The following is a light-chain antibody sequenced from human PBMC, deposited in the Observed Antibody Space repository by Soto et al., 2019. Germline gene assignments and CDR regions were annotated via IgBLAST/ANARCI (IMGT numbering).Light chain of an antibody. CDR1: QSVGNY. Sequence: EIVLTQSPATLSLSPGERATLSCRASQSVGNYLAWYQQKPGQAPRLLIYDASNRATGIPARFSGSGSGTDFTLTISSLEPEDFAVYYCQQDGSSGTFGQGTKVEIK. CDR3: QQDGSSGT. V-gene: IGKV3-11*01. CDR2: DAS. J-gene: IGKJ1*01.